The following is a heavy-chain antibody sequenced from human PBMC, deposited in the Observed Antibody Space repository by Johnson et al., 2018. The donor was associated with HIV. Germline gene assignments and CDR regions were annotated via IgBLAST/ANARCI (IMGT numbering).Heavy chain of an antibody. Sequence: EVLLLESGGGLVQPGGSLRLSCVASPFTFNSNATSWVRQAPVKGLDWVGRIKSKTDGGTTDYAAPVKGRFTISREDSKNTLYLQMNSLKTEDTAVYYCTTDPHTGGRRTEIWGQGTMVTVSS. CDR2: IKSKTDGGTT. CDR1: PFTFNSNA. J-gene: IGHJ3*02. V-gene: IGHV3-15*01. CDR3: TTDPHTGGRRTEI. D-gene: IGHD3-16*01.